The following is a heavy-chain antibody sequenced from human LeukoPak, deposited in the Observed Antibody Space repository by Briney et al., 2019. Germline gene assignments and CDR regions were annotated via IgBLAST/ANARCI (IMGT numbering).Heavy chain of an antibody. Sequence: GGSLRLSCAASGFTFSSYSMNWVRQAPGKGLEGVSYIGSSSYTIYYADSVKGRFTISRDNAKNSLYLQMNSLRAEDTAVYYCARTPHNSGSPGLCRYWGQGTLVTVSS. J-gene: IGHJ4*02. CDR1: GFTFSSYS. D-gene: IGHD1-26*01. CDR2: IGSSSYTI. V-gene: IGHV3-48*01. CDR3: ARTPHNSGSPGLCRY.